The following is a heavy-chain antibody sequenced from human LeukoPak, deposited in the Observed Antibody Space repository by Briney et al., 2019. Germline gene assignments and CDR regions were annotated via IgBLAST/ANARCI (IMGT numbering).Heavy chain of an antibody. J-gene: IGHJ3*02. CDR1: GFTFSSYS. CDR2: ISRDSGAT. CDR3: ARDHVLAFDI. Sequence: GGSLRLSCAASGFTFSSYSMNWVRQAPGKGLEWVSYISRDSGATYYADSVRGRFTISRDNAKNSLSLQMSSLRPEDTAIYFCARDHVLAFDIWGQGTMVTVSS. V-gene: IGHV3-48*01.